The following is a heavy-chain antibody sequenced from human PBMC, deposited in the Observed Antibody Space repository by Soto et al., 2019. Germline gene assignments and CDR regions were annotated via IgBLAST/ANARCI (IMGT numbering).Heavy chain of an antibody. Sequence: QVQLVQSGAEVKKPGASVKVSCKASGYTFTSYAMHWVRQAPGQRLEWMRWINAGNGNTKYSQKFQGRVTITRDTSASTAYMELSSLRSEDTAVYYCARDIMAAAPDYWGQGTLVTVSS. CDR1: GYTFTSYA. J-gene: IGHJ4*02. D-gene: IGHD6-13*01. V-gene: IGHV1-3*01. CDR2: INAGNGNT. CDR3: ARDIMAAAPDY.